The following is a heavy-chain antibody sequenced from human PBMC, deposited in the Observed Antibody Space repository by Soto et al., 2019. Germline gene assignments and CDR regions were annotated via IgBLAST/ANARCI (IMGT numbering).Heavy chain of an antibody. CDR3: ARLGDDSSGYYPYYYGMDV. D-gene: IGHD3-22*01. V-gene: IGHV5-10-1*01. CDR1: GYSFTSYW. CDR2: IDPSDSYT. J-gene: IGHJ6*02. Sequence: GESLKISCKGSGYSFTSYWISWVRQMPGKGLEWMGRIDPSDSYTNYSPSFQGHVTISADKSISTAYLQWSSLKASDTAMYYCARLGDDSSGYYPYYYGMDVWGQGTTVTVSS.